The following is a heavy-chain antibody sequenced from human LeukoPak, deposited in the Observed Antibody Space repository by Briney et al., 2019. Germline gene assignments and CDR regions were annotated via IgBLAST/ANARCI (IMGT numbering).Heavy chain of an antibody. Sequence: SQTLSLTCTVSGGSFNTYDYYWGWIRQPPGTGLEWVTYIYRGGDTVPNPSLKRRVTLSLDTSQNQFSLKLDSVTAADTAVYYCARLIGDTAMVTEDYWGQGTLVTVSS. J-gene: IGHJ4*02. CDR1: GGSFNTYDYY. CDR3: ARLIGDTAMVTEDY. V-gene: IGHV4-30-4*01. D-gene: IGHD5-18*01. CDR2: IYRGGDT.